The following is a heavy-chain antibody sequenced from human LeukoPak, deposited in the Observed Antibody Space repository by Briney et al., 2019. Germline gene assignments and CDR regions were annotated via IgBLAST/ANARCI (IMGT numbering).Heavy chain of an antibody. CDR1: GYTFTGYY. CDR2: MNPNGGDT. D-gene: IGHD3-22*01. Sequence: ASVKVSCKASGYTFTGYYMHWVRQAPGQGLEWMGWMNPNGGDTDYVKKFQGRVTMTTDTSTSTAYMELRSLRSDDTAVYYCARLPYYYDSSGYYQSDAFDIWGQGTMVTVSS. V-gene: IGHV1-2*02. CDR3: ARLPYYYDSSGYYQSDAFDI. J-gene: IGHJ3*02.